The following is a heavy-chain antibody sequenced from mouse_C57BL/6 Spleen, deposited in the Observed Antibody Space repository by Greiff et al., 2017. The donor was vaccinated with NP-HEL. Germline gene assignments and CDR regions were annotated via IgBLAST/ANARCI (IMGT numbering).Heavy chain of an antibody. V-gene: IGHV1-69*01. CDR2: IDPSDIYT. CDR1: GYTFTSYW. Sequence: VQLQQPGAELVMPGASVKLSCKASGYTFTSYWMHWVKQRPGQGLEWIGEIDPSDIYTNYNQKFKGKSTLTVDKSSSTAYMQLSSLTSEDSAVYYCARLTGFAYWGQGTLVTVSA. CDR3: ARLTGFAY. D-gene: IGHD4-1*01. J-gene: IGHJ3*01.